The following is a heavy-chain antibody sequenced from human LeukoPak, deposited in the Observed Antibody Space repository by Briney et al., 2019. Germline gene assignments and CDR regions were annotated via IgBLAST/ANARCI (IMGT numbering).Heavy chain of an antibody. CDR2: MNPNSGST. J-gene: IGHJ4*02. CDR1: GYTFTSYD. V-gene: IGHV1-8*01. CDR3: ARQMGQWLED. D-gene: IGHD6-19*01. Sequence: GASVKVSCKASGYTFTSYDINWVRQATGQGLEWMGRMNPNSGSTGYAQKFQGRLTMTRNTSISTAYMELSSLRSEDTAVYYCARQMGQWLEDWGQGTLVTVSS.